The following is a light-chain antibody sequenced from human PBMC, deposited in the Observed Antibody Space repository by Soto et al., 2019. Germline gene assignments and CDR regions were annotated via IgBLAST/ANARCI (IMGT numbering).Light chain of an antibody. J-gene: IGKJ1*01. V-gene: IGKV1-5*03. CDR2: KAS. Sequence: DIQMTQSPSTLAASVGDRVTITCRASQTISSWLAWYQQKPGKAPKLLIYKASTLKSGVPSRFSGSGSGTEFTLTISSLQPEDFATYYCQQYNSYWTFAQGTKGDIK. CDR1: QTISSW. CDR3: QQYNSYWT.